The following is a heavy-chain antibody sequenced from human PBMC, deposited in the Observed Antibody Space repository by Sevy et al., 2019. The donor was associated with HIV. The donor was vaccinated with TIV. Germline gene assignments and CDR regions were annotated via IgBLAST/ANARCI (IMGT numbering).Heavy chain of an antibody. Sequence: SETLSLTCTVSGGSISSSSYYWGWIRQPPGKGLEWIGSIYYSGSTYYNPSLKSRVTISVDTSKNQFSLKLSSVTAADTAVYYCARHSPFRFLNYWGQGTLVTVSS. J-gene: IGHJ4*02. V-gene: IGHV4-39*01. D-gene: IGHD3-3*01. CDR3: ARHSPFRFLNY. CDR1: GGSISSSSYY. CDR2: IYYSGST.